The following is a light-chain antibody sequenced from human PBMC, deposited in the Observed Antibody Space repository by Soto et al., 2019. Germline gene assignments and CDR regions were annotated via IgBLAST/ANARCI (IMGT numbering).Light chain of an antibody. CDR1: QYVSTN. CDR3: QQYDAWPLT. Sequence: ETVMTQFPATLSVSPGERATLSCRASQYVSTNLAWYQQQPGQPPRLLIYDAIIRAADVPARFSGSWSGTEFNLTINSLQSEDFAVYYCQQYDAWPLTFGGGTKVDIK. V-gene: IGKV3-15*01. CDR2: DAI. J-gene: IGKJ4*01.